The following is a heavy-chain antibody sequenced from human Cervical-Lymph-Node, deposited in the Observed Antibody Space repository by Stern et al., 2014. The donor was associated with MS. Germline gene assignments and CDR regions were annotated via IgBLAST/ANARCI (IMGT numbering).Heavy chain of an antibody. Sequence: QVQLQESGPGLVKPSQTLSLTCTVSGGSISSGADYWNWIRQHPGKGLEWIGYIYYSGRTEYNPSLKRRVIISADTSKKQFSLKLRSVTAADTAVYYCARGRQYYYASGSSPPDAFDIWGQGTMVTVSS. CDR3: ARGRQYYYASGSSPPDAFDI. V-gene: IGHV4-31*03. D-gene: IGHD3-10*01. J-gene: IGHJ3*02. CDR1: GGSISSGADY. CDR2: IYYSGRT.